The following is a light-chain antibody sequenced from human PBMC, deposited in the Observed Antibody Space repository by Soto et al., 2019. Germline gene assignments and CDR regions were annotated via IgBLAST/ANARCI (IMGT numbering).Light chain of an antibody. CDR3: CSYGSDSTPYG. J-gene: IGLJ1*01. CDR1: SSDVGAYNF. CDR2: SVN. Sequence: QSVLTQPRSVSGSPGQSVTVSCTGTSSDVGAYNFVSWYQQHPGKAPKLVIYSVNERPSGVPARFSGSKSGNTASLTISGLQADDEADYYCCSYGSDSTPYGFGTGTKLTVL. V-gene: IGLV2-11*01.